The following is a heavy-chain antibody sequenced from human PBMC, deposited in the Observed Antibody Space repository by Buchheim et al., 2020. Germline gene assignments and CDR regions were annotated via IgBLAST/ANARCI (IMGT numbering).Heavy chain of an antibody. CDR2: MNPNSGNT. D-gene: IGHD6-13*01. V-gene: IGHV1-8*01. CDR1: GYTFTSYD. J-gene: IGHJ6*02. Sequence: QVQLVQSGAEVKKPGASVKVSCKASGYTFTSYDINWVRQATGQGLEWMGWMNPNSGNTGYAQKFQGRVTMTRNTSISTAYMELGSLGSEETAVYYCATSSWYLRDYYYYYYGMDVWAKGP. CDR3: ATSSWYLRDYYYYYYGMDV.